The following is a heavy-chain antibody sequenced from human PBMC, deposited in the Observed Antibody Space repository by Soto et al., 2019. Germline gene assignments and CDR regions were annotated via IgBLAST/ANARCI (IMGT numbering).Heavy chain of an antibody. CDR2: IYYSGST. D-gene: IGHD2-15*01. V-gene: IGHV4-59*01. CDR1: GGSISSYY. J-gene: IGHJ5*02. Sequence: SETLSLTCTVSGGSISSYYWSWIRQPPGKGLEWIGYIYYSGSTNYNPSLKSRVTISVDTSKNQFSLKLSSVTAADTAVYYCARDRRYCSGGSCYTNWFDPWGQGTLVTVSS. CDR3: ARDRRYCSGGSCYTNWFDP.